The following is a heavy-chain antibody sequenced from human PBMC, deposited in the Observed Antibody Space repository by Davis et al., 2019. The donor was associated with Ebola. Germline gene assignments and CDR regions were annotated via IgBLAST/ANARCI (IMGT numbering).Heavy chain of an antibody. Sequence: PGGSLRLSCAASGFTFSDYYMSWIRQAPGKGLEWVSYISSSGSTIYYADSVKGRFTISRDNAKNSLYLQMNSLRAEDTTVYYCASCILRFQPLFDPWGQGTLVTVSS. J-gene: IGHJ5*02. V-gene: IGHV3-11*01. D-gene: IGHD3-9*01. CDR1: GFTFSDYY. CDR2: ISSSGSTI. CDR3: ASCILRFQPLFDP.